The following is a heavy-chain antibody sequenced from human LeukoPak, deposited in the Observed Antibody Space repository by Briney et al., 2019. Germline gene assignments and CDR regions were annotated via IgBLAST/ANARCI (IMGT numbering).Heavy chain of an antibody. CDR2: INHSGST. CDR1: GGSLSGYY. CDR3: ASSSSWLGYYYYYMDV. Sequence: SETLSLTCAVYGGSLSGYYWNWIRQPPGKGLEWIGEINHSGSTNYNPSLKSRVTISVDTSKNQFSLKLSSVTAADTAVYYCASSSSWLGYYYYYMDVWGEGTTVTVSS. D-gene: IGHD6-13*01. V-gene: IGHV4-34*01. J-gene: IGHJ6*03.